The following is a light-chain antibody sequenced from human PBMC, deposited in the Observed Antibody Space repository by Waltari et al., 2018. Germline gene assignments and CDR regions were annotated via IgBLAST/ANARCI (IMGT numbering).Light chain of an antibody. CDR3: SSYTTSSAPGV. V-gene: IGLV2-14*01. CDR2: EVS. Sequence: QSALTQPASVSGSPGHSLTISCSGTDSDVGAYDFVSRYQQHPGKAPHLIIYEVSNRPSGISNRFSASKSGNTASLTISGLQAEDEADYYCSSYTTSSAPGVFGTGTRVTVL. J-gene: IGLJ1*01. CDR1: DSDVGAYDF.